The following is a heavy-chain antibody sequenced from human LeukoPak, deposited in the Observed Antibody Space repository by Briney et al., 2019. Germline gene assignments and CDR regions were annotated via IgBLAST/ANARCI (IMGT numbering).Heavy chain of an antibody. D-gene: IGHD4-17*01. CDR1: GGSISSSSYY. Sequence: PSETLSLTCTVSGGSISSSSYYWGWIRQPPGKGLEWIGSIYYSGSTYYNPSLKSRVTISVDTSKNQFSLKLSSVTAADTAVYYCARDRDYGDYVLFDYWGQGTLVTVSS. CDR3: ARDRDYGDYVLFDY. CDR2: IYYSGST. J-gene: IGHJ4*02. V-gene: IGHV4-39*07.